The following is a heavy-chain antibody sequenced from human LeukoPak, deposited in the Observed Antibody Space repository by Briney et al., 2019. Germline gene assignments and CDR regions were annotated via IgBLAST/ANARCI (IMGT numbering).Heavy chain of an antibody. CDR3: AKIYYDSSGNDAFDI. D-gene: IGHD3-22*01. CDR1: GYSFTSYW. CDR2: IYPGDSDT. J-gene: IGHJ3*02. V-gene: IGHV5-51*01. Sequence: GESLKISCKGSGYSFTSYWIGWVRQMPGKGLEWMGIIYPGDSDTRYSPSFQGQVTISADKSISTAYLQWSSLEASDTAMYYCAKIYYDSSGNDAFDIWGQGTMVTVSS.